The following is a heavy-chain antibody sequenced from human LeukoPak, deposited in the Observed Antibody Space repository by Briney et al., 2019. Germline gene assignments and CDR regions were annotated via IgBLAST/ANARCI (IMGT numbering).Heavy chain of an antibody. CDR2: IGPQKGGT. V-gene: IGHV1-2*02. CDR3: ARESSGRLSKDFDL. J-gene: IGHJ4*02. D-gene: IGHD2/OR15-2a*01. CDR1: GYIFTDHY. Sequence: ASMKVSCKSSGYIFTDHYIHWVRQAPGQALEWMGYIGPQKGGTSSPQEFRGRVTISRETSMATAYLELTRLTPDDTAVYYCARESSGRLSKDFDLWGQGTLVTVSS.